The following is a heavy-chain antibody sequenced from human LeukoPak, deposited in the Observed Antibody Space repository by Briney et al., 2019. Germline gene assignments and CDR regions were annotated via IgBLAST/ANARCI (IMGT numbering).Heavy chain of an antibody. D-gene: IGHD1-26*01. V-gene: IGHV3-7*03. J-gene: IGHJ4*02. CDR1: AFTFRSYW. CDR2: IKEDGSEN. Sequence: GGSLRLSCAASAFTFRSYWMSWVRQAPGKGLEWVANIKEDGSENYYVDSVKGRFTISRDNAENSLYLQMNSLRDEDTAVYYCAKDQRWESPHYLDSWGQGTLVTVSS. CDR3: AKDQRWESPHYLDS.